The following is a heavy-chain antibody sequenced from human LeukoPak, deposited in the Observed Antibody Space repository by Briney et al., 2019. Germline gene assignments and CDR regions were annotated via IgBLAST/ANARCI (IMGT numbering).Heavy chain of an antibody. D-gene: IGHD3-10*01. CDR2: ISGSGGST. CDR3: AKAPQYYYGSGISNYFDY. Sequence: GGTLRLSCAASGFTFSSYGMSWVRQAPGKGLEWVSAISGSGGSTYYADSVKGRFTISRDNSKNTLYLQMNSLRAGDTAVYYCAKAPQYYYGSGISNYFDYWGQGTLVTVSS. J-gene: IGHJ4*02. CDR1: GFTFSSYG. V-gene: IGHV3-23*01.